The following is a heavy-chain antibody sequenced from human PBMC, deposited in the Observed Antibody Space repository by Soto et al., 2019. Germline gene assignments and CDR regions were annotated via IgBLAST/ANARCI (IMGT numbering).Heavy chain of an antibody. V-gene: IGHV1-46*01. CDR2: INPSGGST. CDR3: ARLTVTTIDY. CDR1: GLTFSIYH. J-gene: IGHJ4*02. D-gene: IGHD4-17*01. Sequence: SSVEFCCKASGLTFSIYHMRCVRQAPGQGLEWMGIINPSGGSTSYAQKFQGRVTMTRDTSTSTVYMELSSLRSEDTAVYYCARLTVTTIDYWGQGTLVTVSS.